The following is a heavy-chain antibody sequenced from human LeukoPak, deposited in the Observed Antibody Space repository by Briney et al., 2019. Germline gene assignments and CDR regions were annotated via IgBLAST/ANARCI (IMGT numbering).Heavy chain of an antibody. CDR3: VSLYRGNWLLRTQFDY. V-gene: IGHV3-21*01. D-gene: IGHD3-9*01. Sequence: GGSLRLSCAASGFTFSSYSMNWVRQAPGKGLEWVSSISSSSSYIYYADSVKGRFTISRNNAKNSLYLQRNSLRAEDTAVYCCVSLYRGNWLLRTQFDYWGQGTLVTVSS. CDR2: ISSSSSYI. J-gene: IGHJ4*02. CDR1: GFTFSSYS.